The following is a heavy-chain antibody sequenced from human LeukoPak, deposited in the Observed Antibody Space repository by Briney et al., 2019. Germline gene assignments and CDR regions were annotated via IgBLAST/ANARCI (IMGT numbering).Heavy chain of an antibody. CDR1: GFTFSTYA. D-gene: IGHD3-22*01. V-gene: IGHV3-23*01. CDR3: ARVNSDSSGYYPPDY. J-gene: IGHJ4*02. Sequence: GGSLRLSCAASGFTFSTYAMSWVRQAPGKGLEWVSGINADDFRTYYADSVKGRFTISRDNSKNTLSLQLNSLRAEDTAVYYCARVNSDSSGYYPPDYWGQGTLVTVSS. CDR2: INADDFRT.